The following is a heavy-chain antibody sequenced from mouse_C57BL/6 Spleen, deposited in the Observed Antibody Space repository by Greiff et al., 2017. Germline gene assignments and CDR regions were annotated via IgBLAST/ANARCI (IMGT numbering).Heavy chain of an antibody. CDR3: AKKDPTWFAY. Sequence: QVQLQQPGAELVKPGASVKLSCKASGYTFTSYWMHWVKQRPGQGLEWIGMIHPNSGSTNYNEKFKIKATMTVDKSSSTAYMQLSSLTSEDSAVYYCAKKDPTWFAYWGQGTLVTVSA. V-gene: IGHV1-64*01. J-gene: IGHJ3*01. CDR1: GYTFTSYW. CDR2: IHPNSGST.